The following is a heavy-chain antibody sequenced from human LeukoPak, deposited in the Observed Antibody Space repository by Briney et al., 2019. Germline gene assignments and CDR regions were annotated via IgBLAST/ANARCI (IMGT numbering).Heavy chain of an antibody. D-gene: IGHD3-10*01. J-gene: IGHJ4*02. V-gene: IGHV3-21*04. Sequence: GGSLRLSCTTSGFTFSNYYMNWVRQAPGKGLEFVSSISSSSTYIYYADSVKGRFTISRDDAKNSLYLQMNNLRAEDTAVYYCAKRHYYAPFDYWGQGTLVTVSS. CDR3: AKRHYYAPFDY. CDR2: ISSSSTYI. CDR1: GFTFSNYY.